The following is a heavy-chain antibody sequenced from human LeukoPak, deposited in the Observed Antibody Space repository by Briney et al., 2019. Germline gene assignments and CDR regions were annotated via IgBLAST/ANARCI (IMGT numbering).Heavy chain of an antibody. CDR1: EFIFIGDW. V-gene: IGHV3-7*01. J-gene: IGHJ4*02. Sequence: GGSLRLSCAASEFIFIGDWTNWVRQAPGKGLEWVANIKQDGSEKQYVDSVRGRFTISRDNAKNSLYLQMNSLRVEETPVYYCARDGFVGAADYWGQGTLVTVSS. CDR2: IKQDGSEK. CDR3: ARDGFVGAADY. D-gene: IGHD6-13*01.